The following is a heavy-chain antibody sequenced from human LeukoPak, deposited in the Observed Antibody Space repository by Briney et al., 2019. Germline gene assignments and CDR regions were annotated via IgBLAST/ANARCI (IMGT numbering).Heavy chain of an antibody. CDR2: IIPIFGTA. V-gene: IGHV1-69*05. D-gene: IGHD6-19*01. J-gene: IGHJ4*02. Sequence: SVKVSCEASGGTFSSYAISWVRQAPGQGLEWMGRIIPIFGTANYAQKFQGRVTITTDESTSTAYMELSSLRSEDTAVYYCASYSSGWSAYWGQGTLVTVSS. CDR3: ASYSSGWSAY. CDR1: GGTFSSYA.